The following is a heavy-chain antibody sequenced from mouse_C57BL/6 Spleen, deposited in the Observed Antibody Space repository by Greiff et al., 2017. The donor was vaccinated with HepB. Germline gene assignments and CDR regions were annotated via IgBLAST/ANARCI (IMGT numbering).Heavy chain of an antibody. CDR2: ISASGSYT. J-gene: IGHJ3*01. Sequence: EVPRVESGGGLVKPGGSLTLSCAASGFTFSSYAMSWVRQTPEKRLEWVATISASGSYTYYPDNVKGRFTISSDNAKHNLYLQMSHLKSEDTAMYYCARDRINYYGSSYAPFAYWGQGTLVTVAA. CDR3: ARDRINYYGSSYAPFAY. CDR1: GFTFSSYA. V-gene: IGHV5-4*01. D-gene: IGHD1-1*01.